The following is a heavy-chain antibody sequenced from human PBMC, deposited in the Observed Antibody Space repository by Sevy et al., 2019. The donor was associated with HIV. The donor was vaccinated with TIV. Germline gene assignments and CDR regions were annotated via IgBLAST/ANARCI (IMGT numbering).Heavy chain of an antibody. CDR1: GFTFSSYA. CDR3: AKGPPRVLMVYAIPPPDY. D-gene: IGHD2-8*01. CDR2: ISGSGGST. J-gene: IGHJ4*02. Sequence: QLGGSLRLSCAASGFTFSSYAMSWVRQAPGKGLEWVSAISGSGGSTYYADSVKGRFTISRDNSKNTLYLQMNSLRAEDTAVYYCAKGPPRVLMVYAIPPPDYWGQGTLVTVSS. V-gene: IGHV3-23*01.